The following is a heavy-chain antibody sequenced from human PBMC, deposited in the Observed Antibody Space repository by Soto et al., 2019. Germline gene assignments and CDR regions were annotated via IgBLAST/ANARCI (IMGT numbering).Heavy chain of an antibody. J-gene: IGHJ5*02. CDR1: GGSISSSSYY. V-gene: IGHV4-39*01. Sequence: PSETLSLTCTVSGGSISSSSYYWGWIRQPPGKGLEWIGSIYYSGSTYYNPSLKSRVTISADTSTNQFSLKLSSVAAADTAVYYCVRRRASTPNWFDPWGQGTLVTV. CDR2: IYYSGST. CDR3: VRRRASTPNWFDP.